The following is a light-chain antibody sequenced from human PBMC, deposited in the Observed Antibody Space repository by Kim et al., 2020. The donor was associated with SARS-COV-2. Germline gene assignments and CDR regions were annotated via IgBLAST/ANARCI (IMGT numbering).Light chain of an antibody. CDR3: QQYYTYSPYT. CDR2: KAS. V-gene: IGKV1-5*03. J-gene: IGKJ2*01. CDR1: QIISDS. Sequence: FVGDRVTITCRASQIISDSLAWYQQKPGKAPKLLIYKASDLQRGVPSRFSGSGSGTKFTLTISSLQPDDFATYYCQQYYTYSPYTFGQGTKLEI.